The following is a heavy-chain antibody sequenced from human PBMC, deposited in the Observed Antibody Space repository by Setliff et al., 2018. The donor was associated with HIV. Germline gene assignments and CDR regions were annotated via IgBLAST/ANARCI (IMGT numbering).Heavy chain of an antibody. CDR2: INPSGGST. CDR3: ARLPFITIFGVLNGDDGFDI. J-gene: IGHJ3*02. V-gene: IGHV1-46*01. CDR1: GYTFTSYY. Sequence: GASVKVSCKASGYTFTSYYIHWVRQAPGQGLEWMGRINPSGGSTSYAQKFQGRVTMTRDTSTSTVYMELSSLRSEDTAMYYCARLPFITIFGVLNGDDGFDIWGQGTMVTVSS. D-gene: IGHD3-3*01.